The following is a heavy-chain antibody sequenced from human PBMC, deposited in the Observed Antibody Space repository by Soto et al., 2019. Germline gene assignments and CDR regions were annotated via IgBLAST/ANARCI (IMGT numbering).Heavy chain of an antibody. D-gene: IGHD2-8*01. Sequence: ASVKVSCKASGYTFTGYYMHWVRQAPGQGLEWMGWINPNSGGTNYAQKFQGRVTMTRDTSISTAYMELSRLRSDDTAVYYCARARAYCTNGVCYPGGMDAWGQGTTVTVSS. CDR3: ARARAYCTNGVCYPGGMDA. J-gene: IGHJ6*02. CDR2: INPNSGGT. V-gene: IGHV1-2*02. CDR1: GYTFTGYY.